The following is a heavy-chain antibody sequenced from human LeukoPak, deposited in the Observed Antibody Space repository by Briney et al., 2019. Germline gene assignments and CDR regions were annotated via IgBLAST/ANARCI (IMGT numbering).Heavy chain of an antibody. CDR2: ISDRGDST. V-gene: IGHV3-23*01. CDR1: DFSFITYA. J-gene: IGHJ3*02. D-gene: IGHD3-9*01. Sequence: GGSLRLSCAASDFSFITYAMSWVRQAPGKGLEWVSVISDRGDSTHYADSVKGRFTISRDSSMNTLYLQINSLRGEDTAVYYCAKGRWGLTINNFDIWGQGTMVTVSS. CDR3: AKGRWGLTINNFDI.